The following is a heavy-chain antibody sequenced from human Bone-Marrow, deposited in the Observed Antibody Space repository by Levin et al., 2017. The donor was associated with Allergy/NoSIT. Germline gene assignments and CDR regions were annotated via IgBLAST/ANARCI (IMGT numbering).Heavy chain of an antibody. V-gene: IGHV3-7*01. D-gene: IGHD3-16*02. J-gene: IGHJ4*02. CDR3: ARLMSDYVWGSYRGAYFDY. CDR2: IKQDGSEK. Sequence: QSGGSLRLSCAASGFTFSSYWMSWVRQAPGKGLEWVANIKQDGSEKYYVDSVKGRFTISRDNAKNSLYLQMNSLRAEDTAVYYCARLMSDYVWGSYRGAYFDYWGQGTLVTVSS. CDR1: GFTFSSYW.